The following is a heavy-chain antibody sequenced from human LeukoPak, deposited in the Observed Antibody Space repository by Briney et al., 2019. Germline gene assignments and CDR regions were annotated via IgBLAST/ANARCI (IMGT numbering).Heavy chain of an antibody. V-gene: IGHV1-18*01. D-gene: IGHD3-22*01. CDR3: AIHLEYYYDSSGYDGY. CDR2: ISAYNGNT. Sequence: ASVKVSCKASGYTFTSYGISWVRQAPGQGLEGMGWISAYNGNTNYAQKLQGRVTMTTDTSTSTAYMELRSLRSDDTAVYYCAIHLEYYYDSSGYDGYWGQGTLVTVSS. J-gene: IGHJ4*02. CDR1: GYTFTSYG.